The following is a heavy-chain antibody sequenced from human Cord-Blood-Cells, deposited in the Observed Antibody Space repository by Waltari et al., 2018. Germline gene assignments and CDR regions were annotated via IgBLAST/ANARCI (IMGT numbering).Heavy chain of an antibody. CDR2: INHSGST. J-gene: IGHJ4*02. D-gene: IGHD6-13*01. CDR1: GGSSRGYY. CDR3: AREGGLAAAGTDY. Sequence: QVQLQQWGAGLLKPSETLSLTCAVYGGSSRGYYWSWIRQPPGKGLEWIGEINHSGSTNYNPSLKSRVTISVDTSKNQFSLKLSSVTAADTAVYYCAREGGLAAAGTDYWGQGTLVTVSS. V-gene: IGHV4-34*01.